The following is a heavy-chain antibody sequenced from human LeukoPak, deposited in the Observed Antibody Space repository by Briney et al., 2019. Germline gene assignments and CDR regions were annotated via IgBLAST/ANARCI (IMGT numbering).Heavy chain of an antibody. Sequence: GASLRLSCAASGFTFSSYAMSCVRQAPGKGLEWVSAISGSGGSTYYADSVKGRFTISRDNSKNTLYLQMNSLRAEHTAVYYCAKVGDTAMVTEGVDFDYWGQGTLVTVSS. J-gene: IGHJ4*02. V-gene: IGHV3-23*01. CDR1: GFTFSSYA. CDR3: AKVGDTAMVTEGVDFDY. D-gene: IGHD5-18*01. CDR2: ISGSGGST.